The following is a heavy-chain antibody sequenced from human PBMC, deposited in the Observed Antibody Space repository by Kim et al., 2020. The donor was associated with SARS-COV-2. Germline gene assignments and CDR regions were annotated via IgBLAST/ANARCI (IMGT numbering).Heavy chain of an antibody. CDR2: INPNSGGT. CDR1: GYTFTGYY. D-gene: IGHD3-10*01. J-gene: IGHJ6*02. V-gene: IGHV1-2*06. Sequence: ASVKVSCKASGYTFTGYYMHWVRQAPGQGLEWMGRINPNSGGTNYAQKFQGRVTMTRDTSISTAYMELSRLRSDDTAVYYCARDHSPPHYYGSGSRRPYRNGMDVWGQGTTVTVSS. CDR3: ARDHSPPHYYGSGSRRPYRNGMDV.